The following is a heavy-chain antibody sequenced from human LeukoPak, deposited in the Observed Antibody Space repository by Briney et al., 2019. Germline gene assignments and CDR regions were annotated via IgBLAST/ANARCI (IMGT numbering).Heavy chain of an antibody. D-gene: IGHD6-13*01. CDR1: GYPFRDYV. J-gene: IGHJ4*02. CDR3: ATTDPSAAAGEGSDY. CDR2: INAGNGNT. V-gene: IGHV1-3*01. Sequence: ASVKVSCKASGYPFRDYVIEWVRQAPGQRLEWMGWINAGNGNTKYSQKFQGRVTITRDTSASTAYMELSSLRSEDTAVYYCATTDPSAAAGEGSDYWGQGTLVTVSS.